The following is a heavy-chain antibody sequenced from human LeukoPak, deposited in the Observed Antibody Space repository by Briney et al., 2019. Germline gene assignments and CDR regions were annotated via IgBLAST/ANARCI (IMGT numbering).Heavy chain of an antibody. CDR3: ATRLLIGRYL. D-gene: IGHD3-16*02. J-gene: IGHJ4*02. Sequence: SQTLSLTCTVSGGSISSGGYYWSWIRQHPGKGLEWIGYIYYSGSTYYNPSLKSRVTISVDTSKSQFSLKLSSVTAADTAAYYCATRLLIGRYLWGQGTLVTVSS. CDR1: GGSISSGGYY. CDR2: IYYSGST. V-gene: IGHV4-31*03.